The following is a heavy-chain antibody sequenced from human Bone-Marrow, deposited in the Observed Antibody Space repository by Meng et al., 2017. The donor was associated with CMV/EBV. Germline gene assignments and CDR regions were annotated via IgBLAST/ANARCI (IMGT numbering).Heavy chain of an antibody. CDR1: GFTFSSYW. CDR3: ARDRWSITMVRGVITDPYFDY. J-gene: IGHJ4*02. D-gene: IGHD3-10*01. V-gene: IGHV3-7*01. Sequence: GESLKISCAASGFTFSSYWMSWVRQAPGKGLEWVANIKQDGSEKYYVDSVKGRFTISRDNAKNSLYLQMNSLRAEDTAVYYCARDRWSITMVRGVITDPYFDYWGQGTLVTVS. CDR2: IKQDGSEK.